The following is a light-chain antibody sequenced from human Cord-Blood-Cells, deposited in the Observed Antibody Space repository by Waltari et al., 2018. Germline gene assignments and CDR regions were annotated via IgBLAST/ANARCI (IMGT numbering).Light chain of an antibody. CDR1: ALPNQS. J-gene: IGLJ2*01. V-gene: IGLV3-25*03. CDR3: QSADSSGTYVV. Sequence: SYELTHPPSASVSPGQTARITCSGHALPNQSASVYQQKPGQAPVLVIYKDSERPSGIPERFSGSSSGTTVTLTISGVQAEDEADYYCQSADSSGTYVVFGGGTKLTVL. CDR2: KDS.